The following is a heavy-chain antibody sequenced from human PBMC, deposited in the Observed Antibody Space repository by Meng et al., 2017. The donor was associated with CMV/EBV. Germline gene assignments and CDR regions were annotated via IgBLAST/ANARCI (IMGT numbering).Heavy chain of an antibody. CDR3: ARGPEVDYGDYVGLDY. J-gene: IGHJ4*02. CDR1: GGSVSSYY. V-gene: IGHV4-4*07. Sequence: MSLPHSRLGGSVSSYYWSWIRPPSGKGLELIGRIYTSGSTNYNPSLKSRVTMSVDTSKNQFSLKLSSVTAADTAVYYCARGPEVDYGDYVGLDYWGQGTLVTVSS. CDR2: IYTSGST. D-gene: IGHD4-17*01.